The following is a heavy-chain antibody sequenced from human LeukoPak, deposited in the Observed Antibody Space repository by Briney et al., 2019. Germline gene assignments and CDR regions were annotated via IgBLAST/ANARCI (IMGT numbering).Heavy chain of an antibody. CDR1: GFTFNKYW. Sequence: GGSLRLSCVASGFTFNKYWMSWVRQAPGKGLEWVANINKDGSEKYYVDSVKGRFSISRDNAENSQYLQMNSLRAEDTAVYYCARVYCSSTSCQSYFDYWSQGTLVTVSS. CDR3: ARVYCSSTSCQSYFDY. J-gene: IGHJ4*02. CDR2: INKDGSEK. V-gene: IGHV3-7*04. D-gene: IGHD2-2*01.